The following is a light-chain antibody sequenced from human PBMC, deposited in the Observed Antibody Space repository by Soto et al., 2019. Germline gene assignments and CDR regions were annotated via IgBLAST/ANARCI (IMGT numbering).Light chain of an antibody. CDR2: DVS. Sequence: QSVLTQPASVPGSPGQSITLSCTGTSSDVGGYNYVSWYQHHPGKAPKLMIYDVSNRPSGVSNRFSGSKSGNTASLSISGLQPEDEADYYCSSYRTSNTRQIVCGTGTKVTVL. J-gene: IGLJ1*01. CDR3: SSYRTSNTRQIV. V-gene: IGLV2-14*03. CDR1: SSDVGGYNY.